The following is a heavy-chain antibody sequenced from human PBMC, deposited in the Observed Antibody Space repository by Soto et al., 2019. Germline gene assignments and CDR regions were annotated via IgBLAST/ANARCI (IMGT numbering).Heavy chain of an antibody. V-gene: IGHV6-1*01. CDR2: TYYRSKWYN. Sequence: SQTLSLTCAISGDSVSSNSAAWNWIRRSPSRGLEWLGRTYYRSKWYNDYAVSVKSRITINPDTSKNQFSLQLNSVTPEDTAVYYCAAAGDRRHAGFDIWGQGTMVTVSS. D-gene: IGHD7-27*01. CDR1: GDSVSSNSAA. J-gene: IGHJ3*02. CDR3: AAAGDRRHAGFDI.